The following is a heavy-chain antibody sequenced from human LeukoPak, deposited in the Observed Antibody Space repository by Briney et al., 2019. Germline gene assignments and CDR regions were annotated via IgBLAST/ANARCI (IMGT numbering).Heavy chain of an antibody. Sequence: SETLSLTCTVSGGSISSYYWSWIRQPPGKGQEWIGYIYYSGSTNYNPSLKSRVTISVDTSKNQFSLKLSSVTAADTAVYYCARRNSPGGWFDPWGQGTLVTVSS. J-gene: IGHJ5*02. D-gene: IGHD2-21*01. V-gene: IGHV4-59*08. CDR2: IYYSGST. CDR1: GGSISSYY. CDR3: ARRNSPGGWFDP.